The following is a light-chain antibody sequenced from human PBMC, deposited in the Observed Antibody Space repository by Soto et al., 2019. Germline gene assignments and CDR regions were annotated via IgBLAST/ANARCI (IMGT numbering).Light chain of an antibody. CDR2: AAS. CDR1: QSISGY. V-gene: IGKV1-39*01. Sequence: DIQMTQSPSSLSASVGDRVTITCRASQSISGYLSWYYQRPGKAPKLLISAASTLQSGVPSRFSGSGSGTDFTLTMSSLQPEDSATYYCRQSYTVPYTFGQGTKLEVK. J-gene: IGKJ2*01. CDR3: RQSYTVPYT.